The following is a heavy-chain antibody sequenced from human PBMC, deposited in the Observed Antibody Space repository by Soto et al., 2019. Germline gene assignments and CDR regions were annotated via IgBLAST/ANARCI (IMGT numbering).Heavy chain of an antibody. Sequence: EVQLVESGGGLVQPGRSLRLSCAASGFSFDDYAMHWVRQAPGKGLEWVSDISWNSGIIGYADSVKGRFTISRDNAKKSLYLQMNSLRAEDTALYYCANGGHSSSWCGGGPGPWGQGTLVTVSS. CDR2: ISWNSGII. D-gene: IGHD6-13*01. CDR1: GFSFDDYA. CDR3: ANGGHSSSWCGGGPGP. V-gene: IGHV3-9*01. J-gene: IGHJ5*02.